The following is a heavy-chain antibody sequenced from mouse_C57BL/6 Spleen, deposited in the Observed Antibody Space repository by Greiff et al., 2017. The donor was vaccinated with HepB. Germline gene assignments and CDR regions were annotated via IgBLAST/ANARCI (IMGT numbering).Heavy chain of an antibody. D-gene: IGHD2-3*01. J-gene: IGHJ1*03. V-gene: IGHV3-6*01. CDR1: GYSITSGYY. CDR3: ASHYDGYWYFDV. CDR2: ISYDGSN. Sequence: EVKLMESGPGLVKPSQSLSLTCSVTGYSITSGYYWNWIRQFPGNKLEWMGYISYDGSNNYNPSLKNRISITRDTSKNQFFLKLNSVTTEDTATYYCASHYDGYWYFDVWGTGTTVTVSS.